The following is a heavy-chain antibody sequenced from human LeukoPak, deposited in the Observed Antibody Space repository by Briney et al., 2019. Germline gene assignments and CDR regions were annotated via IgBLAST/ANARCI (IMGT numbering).Heavy chain of an antibody. CDR1: GYTFTSYD. D-gene: IGHD2-15*01. CDR2: MNPNSGNT. V-gene: IGHV1-8*01. CDR3: AREERSTHYYMDV. J-gene: IGHJ6*03. Sequence: ASVKVSCKASGYTFTSYDINWVQQATGHGLEWMGWMNPNSGNTGYAQKFRGRVTMTRNTSISTAYMELSSLRSEDTAVYYCAREERSTHYYMDVWGKGTTVTVSS.